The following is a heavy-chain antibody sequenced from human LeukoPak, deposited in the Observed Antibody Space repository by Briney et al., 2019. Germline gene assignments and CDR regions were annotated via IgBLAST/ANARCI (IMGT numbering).Heavy chain of an antibody. Sequence: SETLSLTCTVSGGSISSYYWSWIRQPPGKGLEWIGSIYHSGSTNYNPSLKSRVTISVDTSKNQFSLKLSSVTAADTAVYYCARSYYYGSGSYRGPLDYWGQGTLVTVSS. V-gene: IGHV4-59*12. D-gene: IGHD3-10*01. CDR1: GGSISSYY. J-gene: IGHJ4*02. CDR3: ARSYYYGSGSYRGPLDY. CDR2: IYHSGST.